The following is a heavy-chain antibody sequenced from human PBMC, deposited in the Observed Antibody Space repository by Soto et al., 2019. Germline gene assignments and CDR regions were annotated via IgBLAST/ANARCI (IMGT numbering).Heavy chain of an antibody. Sequence: SETLSLTCTVSGGSISSYSWSWIRQPPEKGLEWIGYIYYSGSTNYNPSLKSRVTISVDTSKNQFSLKLSSVTAADTAVYYCARHHYGAEGSLDYWGQGTLVTVSS. D-gene: IGHD4-17*01. CDR2: IYYSGST. CDR3: ARHHYGAEGSLDY. CDR1: GGSISSYS. J-gene: IGHJ4*02. V-gene: IGHV4-59*01.